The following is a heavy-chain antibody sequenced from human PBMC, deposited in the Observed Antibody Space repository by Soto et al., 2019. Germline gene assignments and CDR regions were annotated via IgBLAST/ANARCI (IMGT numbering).Heavy chain of an antibody. J-gene: IGHJ2*01. CDR3: ARKEGYGGNSFLYFEI. Sequence: QVQLVESGGGLVTTGGSLRLSCAASGFTFSHYYMSWIRQAPGKGLEWVSYISTSGRTIYYADSVKGRFTISRDNAKNSLSLEMNSLSADDTAVYYCARKEGYGGNSFLYFEIWGRGTLVTVSS. D-gene: IGHD2-21*02. CDR1: GFTFSHYY. CDR2: ISTSGRTI. V-gene: IGHV3-11*01.